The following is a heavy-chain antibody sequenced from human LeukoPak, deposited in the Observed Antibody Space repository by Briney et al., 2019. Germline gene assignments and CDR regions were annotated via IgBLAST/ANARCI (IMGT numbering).Heavy chain of an antibody. D-gene: IGHD3-22*01. CDR1: GCCISNYY. Sequence: SETLSLTCTVSGCCISNYYWSWIRQPAGKGLEWIGLIYARGNTNYNPSLKSRVTMSIDTSKNQFSLKLNSVTAADTAVYYCAKSNGYGLIDIWGKGTMVTVSS. CDR2: IYARGNT. CDR3: AKSNGYGLIDI. V-gene: IGHV4-4*07. J-gene: IGHJ3*02.